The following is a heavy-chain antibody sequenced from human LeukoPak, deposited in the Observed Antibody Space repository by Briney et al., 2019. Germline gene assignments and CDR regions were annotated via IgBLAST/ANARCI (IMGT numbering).Heavy chain of an antibody. CDR2: ISFDGGER. D-gene: IGHD2-2*01. CDR1: GFTFSSYA. V-gene: IGHV3-30*02. Sequence: GGSLRLSCAASGFTFSSYAMHWVRQAPGKGLEWVAFISFDGGERYYADSVKGRFTISRDNSMHTLYLQMDSLGGEDTALYFCAKDPGRVGYFQHWGQGALVTVSS. J-gene: IGHJ1*01. CDR3: AKDPGRVGYFQH.